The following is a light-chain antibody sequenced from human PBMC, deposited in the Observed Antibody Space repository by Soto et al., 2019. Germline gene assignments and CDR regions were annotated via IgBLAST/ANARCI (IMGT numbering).Light chain of an antibody. Sequence: QSALTQPASVSGSPGQSITISCTGTSSDVGSYNLVSWYQQHPGKAPKLMIYEGSNRPSGVSNRFSGSKSGNTASLTISGLHAEDEADYYCCSYAGSSTLYVFGTGTKLTVL. J-gene: IGLJ1*01. CDR2: EGS. V-gene: IGLV2-23*01. CDR3: CSYAGSSTLYV. CDR1: SSDVGSYNL.